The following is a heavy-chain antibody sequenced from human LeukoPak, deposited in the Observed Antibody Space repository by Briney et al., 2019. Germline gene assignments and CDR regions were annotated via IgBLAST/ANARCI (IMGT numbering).Heavy chain of an antibody. CDR2: IIPIFGTA. V-gene: IGHV1-69*13. CDR1: GGTFSSYA. Sequence: ASVKVSCKASGGTFSSYAISWVRQAPGQGLEWMGGIIPIFGTANYAQKFQGRVTITADESTSTAYMELSSLRSEDTAVYYCARGGASGSYPYYFDYWGQGTLVTVSS. CDR3: ARGGASGSYPYYFDY. J-gene: IGHJ4*02. D-gene: IGHD1-26*01.